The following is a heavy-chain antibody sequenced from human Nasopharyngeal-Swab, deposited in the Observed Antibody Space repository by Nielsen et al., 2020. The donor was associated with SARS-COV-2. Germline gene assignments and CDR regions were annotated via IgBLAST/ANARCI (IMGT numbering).Heavy chain of an antibody. CDR2: ISGSGGST. D-gene: IGHD2-15*01. CDR1: GFTFSSYA. J-gene: IGHJ6*02. CDR3: ARGIGTIYYYYGMDV. V-gene: IGHV3-23*01. Sequence: GESLKISCAASGFTFSSYAMSWVRQAPGKGLEWVSAISGSGGSTYYADSVKGRFTISRDNSKNTLYLQMNSLRAEDTAVYYCARGIGTIYYYYGMDVWGRGTTVTVSS.